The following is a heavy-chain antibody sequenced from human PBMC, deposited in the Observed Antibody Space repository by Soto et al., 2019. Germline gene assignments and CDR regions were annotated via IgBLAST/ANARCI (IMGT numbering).Heavy chain of an antibody. J-gene: IGHJ4*02. Sequence: GGSLRLSCAASGFTFSNSAMSWVRQAPGKGLEWVSGFSGGGDSSYYADSVKGRFTISRDNSKNTLYLQMNSLRVEDTAVYFCARGERQMGRLDYWGQGTLVTVPS. D-gene: IGHD1-26*01. CDR2: FSGGGDSS. CDR3: ARGERQMGRLDY. V-gene: IGHV3-23*01. CDR1: GFTFSNSA.